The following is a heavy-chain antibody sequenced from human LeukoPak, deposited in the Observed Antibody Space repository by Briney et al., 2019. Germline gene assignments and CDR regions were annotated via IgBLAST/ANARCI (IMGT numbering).Heavy chain of an antibody. CDR2: IGIDSGNT. J-gene: IGHJ4*02. Sequence: GGSLRLSCAASGFTFSEYSMNWVRQAPGKGLEWISYIGIDSGNTNYADSVKGRFTISGDKAKNSLYLQMNSLRVEDTAVYYCARDYKYAFDNWGQGTLVTVSS. D-gene: IGHD5-24*01. CDR1: GFTFSEYS. V-gene: IGHV3-48*01. CDR3: ARDYKYAFDN.